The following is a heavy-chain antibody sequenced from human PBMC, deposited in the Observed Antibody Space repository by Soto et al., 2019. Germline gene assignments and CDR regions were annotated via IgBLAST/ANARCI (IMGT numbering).Heavy chain of an antibody. D-gene: IGHD6-13*01. CDR3: ARARATIAAAAIFDY. J-gene: IGHJ4*02. V-gene: IGHV4-4*02. CDR1: GGSISTSNW. Sequence: PSETLSLTCAVSGGSISTSNWWSWVRQPPGKGLEWIGEVYRTGSTNYNPSLESRVTVSIDKSKNQFSLKLTSVTAADTAVYYCARARATIAAAAIFDYWGQGTLVTGS. CDR2: VYRTGST.